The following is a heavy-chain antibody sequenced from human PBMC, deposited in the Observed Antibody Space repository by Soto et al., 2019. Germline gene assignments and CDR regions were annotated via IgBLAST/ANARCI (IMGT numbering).Heavy chain of an antibody. CDR3: ARSYGDSTRDAFDI. CDR1: GGSISGSSYY. CDR2: IYYSGST. J-gene: IGHJ3*02. Sequence: SETLSLTCTVSGGSISGSSYYWGWIRQPPGKGLEWIGSIYYSGSTYYNPSLKSRVTISVDTSKNQFSLKLSSVTAADTAVYYCARSYGDSTRDAFDIWGQGTMVTVSS. V-gene: IGHV4-39*01. D-gene: IGHD4-17*01.